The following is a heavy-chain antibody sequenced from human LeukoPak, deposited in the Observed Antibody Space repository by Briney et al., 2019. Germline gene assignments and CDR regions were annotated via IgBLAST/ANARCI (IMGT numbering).Heavy chain of an antibody. V-gene: IGHV3-7*03. CDR3: VRAMDV. J-gene: IGHJ6*02. CDR1: GFPFSTYW. Sequence: GGSLRLSCAASGFPFSTYWMTWVRQAPGKGLEWVANIKQDESEKYHVDSVKRRFTISRDNAKSSLFLQMNSLRVEDTAVYYCVRAMDVWGQGTTVTVSS. CDR2: IKQDESEK.